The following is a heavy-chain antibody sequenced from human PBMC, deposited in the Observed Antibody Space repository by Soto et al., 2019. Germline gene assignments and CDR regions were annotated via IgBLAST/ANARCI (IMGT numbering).Heavy chain of an antibody. D-gene: IGHD2-15*01. J-gene: IGHJ4*02. CDR1: GGTFSSYA. CDR2: IIPIFGTA. Sequence: GASVKVSCKASGGTFSSYAISWVRQAPGQGLEWMGGIIPIFGTANYAQKFQGRVTITADESTSTAYMELSSLRSEDTAVYYCARAQGYCSGGSCYYFDYWGQGTLVTVSS. V-gene: IGHV1-69*13. CDR3: ARAQGYCSGGSCYYFDY.